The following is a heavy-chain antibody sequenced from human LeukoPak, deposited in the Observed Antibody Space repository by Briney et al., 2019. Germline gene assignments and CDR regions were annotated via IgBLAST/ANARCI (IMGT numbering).Heavy chain of an antibody. CDR1: DGSISSYY. CDR3: ARDQSITTVRGVIITLDGMDV. Sequence: SETLSLTCTVSDGSISSYYWSWIRQPAGKGLEWIGRIYTSGSTNYNPSLKSRVTMSVDTSKNQFSLKLSSVTAADTAVYYCARDQSITTVRGVIITLDGMDVWGQGTTVTVSS. D-gene: IGHD3-10*01. J-gene: IGHJ6*02. V-gene: IGHV4-4*07. CDR2: IYTSGST.